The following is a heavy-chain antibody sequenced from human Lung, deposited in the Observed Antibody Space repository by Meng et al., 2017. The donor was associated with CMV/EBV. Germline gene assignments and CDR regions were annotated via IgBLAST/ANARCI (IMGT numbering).Heavy chain of an antibody. CDR2: ISTGGRDL. CDR1: GFTFSSYD. CDR3: ARVWGKGSGYDFDL. Sequence: GESXKISCAASGFTFSSYDMSWVRQAPGKGLEWVSSISTGGRDLYYADSVKGRFTISRDNAKNSLYLQMNSLRAEDTAVYFCARVWGKGSGYDFDLWGQGTPVTGAS. V-gene: IGHV3-21*01. D-gene: IGHD5-12*01. J-gene: IGHJ4*02.